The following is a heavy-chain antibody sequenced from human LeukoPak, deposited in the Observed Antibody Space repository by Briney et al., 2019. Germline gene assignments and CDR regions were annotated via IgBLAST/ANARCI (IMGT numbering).Heavy chain of an antibody. Sequence: SETLSLTCTVSGGSVSSGSDYWSWIRQPPGKGLEWIGYISFSGSANNTHSLKSRVTISVDTSKNPFSLKLSSVTAADTAVYSCARDRLYRGYSSGFDYWGQGTLVTVSS. CDR2: ISFSGSA. D-gene: IGHD5-18*01. CDR3: ARDRLYRGYSSGFDY. V-gene: IGHV4-61*01. CDR1: GGSVSSGSDY. J-gene: IGHJ4*02.